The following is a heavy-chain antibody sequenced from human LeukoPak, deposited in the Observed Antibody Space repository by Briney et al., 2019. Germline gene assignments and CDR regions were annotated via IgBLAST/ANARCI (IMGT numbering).Heavy chain of an antibody. V-gene: IGHV4-59*08. CDR3: ARLPMTTVTTSAFDI. D-gene: IGHD4-11*01. CDR1: GGSISSYY. Sequence: SETLSLTCTVSGGSISSYYWSWIRQPPGKGLEWIGYIYYSGSTNYNPSLKGRVTISVDTSKNQFSLKLSSVTAADTAVYYCARLPMTTVTTSAFDIWGQGTMVTVSS. CDR2: IYYSGST. J-gene: IGHJ3*02.